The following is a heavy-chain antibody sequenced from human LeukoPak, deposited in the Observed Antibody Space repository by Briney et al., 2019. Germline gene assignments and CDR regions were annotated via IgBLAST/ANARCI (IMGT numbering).Heavy chain of an antibody. CDR2: ISSSSSYI. J-gene: IGHJ4*02. CDR3: ASGGSYRSPFDY. Sequence: PGGSLRLSCAASGFTFSSYSMNWVRQAPGKWLEWVSSISSSSSYIYYADSVKGRFTISRDNAKNSLYLQMNSLRAEDTAVYYCASGGSYRSPFDYWGQGTLVTVSS. D-gene: IGHD1-26*01. CDR1: GFTFSSYS. V-gene: IGHV3-21*01.